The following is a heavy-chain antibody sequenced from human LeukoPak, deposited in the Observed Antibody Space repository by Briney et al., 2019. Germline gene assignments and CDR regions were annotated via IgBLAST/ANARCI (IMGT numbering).Heavy chain of an antibody. V-gene: IGHV3-23*01. CDR3: AKDLVGAPGAFDI. CDR1: GFTFSSYA. J-gene: IGHJ3*02. CDR2: ISGSGGST. Sequence: GGSPRLSCAASGFTFSSYAMSWVRQAPGKGLEWVSAISGSGGSTYYADSVKGRFTISRDNSKNTLYLQMNSLRAEDTAVYYCAKDLVGAPGAFDIWGQGTMVTVSS. D-gene: IGHD1-26*01.